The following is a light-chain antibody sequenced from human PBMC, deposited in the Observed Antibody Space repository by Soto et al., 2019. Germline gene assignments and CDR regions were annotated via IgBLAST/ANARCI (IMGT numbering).Light chain of an antibody. V-gene: IGKV1-33*01. CDR2: EAS. CDR1: QDISNY. J-gene: IGKJ4*01. CDR3: QQYDNLPFS. Sequence: DIQMIQSPTSLSASVGDRVTITCQASQDISNYLNWYQHKPGKAPKLLIYEASKLETGVPSRFSGSGSGTAFTFTISSLQPEDIATYYCQQYDNLPFSFGGGTKVEI.